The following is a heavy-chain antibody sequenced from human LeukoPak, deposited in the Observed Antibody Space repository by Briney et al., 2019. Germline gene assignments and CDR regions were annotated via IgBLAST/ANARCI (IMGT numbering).Heavy chain of an antibody. CDR3: ARDRGWELRWFELDY. D-gene: IGHD1-26*01. CDR2: INPSGGST. V-gene: IGHV1-46*01. J-gene: IGHJ4*02. Sequence: ASVKVSCKASGCTFTSYYMHWVRQAPGQGLEWMGIINPSGGSTSYAQKFQGRVTMTRDMSTSTVYMELSSLRSEDTAVYYCARDRGWELRWFELDYWGQGTLVTVSS. CDR1: GCTFTSYY.